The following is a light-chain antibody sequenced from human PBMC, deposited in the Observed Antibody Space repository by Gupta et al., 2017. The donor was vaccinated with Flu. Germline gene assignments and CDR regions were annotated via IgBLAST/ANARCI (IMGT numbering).Light chain of an antibody. CDR3: QHYNSYPYT. Sequence: PATLAASVGARVTISCRASKSVSSYLAWFQQKPGKAPKLLISEASSLQSGVPSRFTGSGSGTDFTLTINSLQPDDFGTYFCQHYNSYPYTFGQGTKVEI. V-gene: IGKV1-5*03. CDR2: EAS. J-gene: IGKJ2*01. CDR1: KSVSSY.